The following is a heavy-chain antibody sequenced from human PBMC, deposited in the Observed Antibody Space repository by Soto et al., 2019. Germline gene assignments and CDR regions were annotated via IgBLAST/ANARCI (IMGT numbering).Heavy chain of an antibody. J-gene: IGHJ5*02. V-gene: IGHV4-59*01. CDR2: VYYSGST. CDR3: VRDYLLTGFDT. Sequence: QVQLQESGPRLIQPSETLSLTCTVSNGSISTYYWTWVRQPPGKGLEWIGYVYYSGSTNYNPSLKSRVGMSIDTSTNQFSLELKSVTAADTATYYCVRDYLLTGFDTWGQGTLVTVSA. CDR1: NGSISTYY. D-gene: IGHD3-9*01.